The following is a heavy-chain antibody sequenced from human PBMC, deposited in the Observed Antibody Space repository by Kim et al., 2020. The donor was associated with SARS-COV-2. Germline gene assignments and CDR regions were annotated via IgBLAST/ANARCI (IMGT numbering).Heavy chain of an antibody. J-gene: IGHJ6*02. CDR2: IIPIFGTA. D-gene: IGHD6-13*01. Sequence: SVKVSCKASGGTFSSYAISWVRQAPGQGLEWMGGIIPIFGTANYAQKFQGRVTITADESTSTAYMELSSLRSEDTAVYYCARMKQLVRYGMDVWGQGTTVTVSS. V-gene: IGHV1-69*13. CDR1: GGTFSSYA. CDR3: ARMKQLVRYGMDV.